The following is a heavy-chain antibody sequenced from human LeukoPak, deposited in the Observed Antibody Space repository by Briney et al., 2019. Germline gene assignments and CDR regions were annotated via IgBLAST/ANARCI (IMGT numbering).Heavy chain of an antibody. D-gene: IGHD6-25*01. J-gene: IGHJ4*02. CDR3: ATDSAGKKFDY. CDR2: IWSDGNNK. Sequence: GGSLRLSCVVPGLPFKSYGMHWVRQAPGKGLEWVAFIWSDGNNKYYGDFVKGRFTISRDNSKNTVYLQMNSLRADDTAVYYCATDSAGKKFDYWGQGTLVTVSS. CDR1: GLPFKSYG. V-gene: IGHV3-30*02.